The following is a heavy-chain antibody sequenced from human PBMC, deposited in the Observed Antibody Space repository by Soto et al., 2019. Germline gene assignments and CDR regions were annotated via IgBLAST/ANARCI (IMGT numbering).Heavy chain of an antibody. J-gene: IGHJ6*02. D-gene: IGHD6-13*01. V-gene: IGHV1-2*04. CDR3: ARGTYRDYSSWSGIYYYYYGMDV. CDR1: GYTFTGYY. Sequence: ASVKVSCKASGYTFTGYYMHWVRQAPGQGLEWMGWINPNSGGTNYAQKFQGWVTMTRDTSISTAYMELSRLRSDDTAVYYCARGTYRDYSSWSGIYYYYYGMDVWGQGTTDTVSS. CDR2: INPNSGGT.